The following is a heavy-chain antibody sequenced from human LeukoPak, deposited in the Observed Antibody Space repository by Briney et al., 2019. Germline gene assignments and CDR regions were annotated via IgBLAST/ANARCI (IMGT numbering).Heavy chain of an antibody. CDR1: GFTFSSYA. V-gene: IGHV3-30*04. Sequence: GGSLRLSCAASGFTFSSYAMHWVRQAPGKGLEWVAVVSYDGSNEYYADSVKGRFTISRDKSKTTLYLQMNSLRGEDTAVYYCARSDSSNWPLDYWGQGTLVTVSS. J-gene: IGHJ4*02. CDR2: VSYDGSNE. CDR3: ARSDSSNWPLDY. D-gene: IGHD6-13*01.